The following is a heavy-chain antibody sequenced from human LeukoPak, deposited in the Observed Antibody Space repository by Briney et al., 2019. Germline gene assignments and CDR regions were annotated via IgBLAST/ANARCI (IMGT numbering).Heavy chain of an antibody. CDR3: ARDTSIVVIYYGMDV. Sequence: AASVKVSCNASGGTFSSYAISWVRQAPGQGLEWMGRIIPILGIANYAQKFQGRVTITADKSTSTAYMELSSLRSEDTAVYYCARDTSIVVIYYGMDVWGQGITVTVSS. J-gene: IGHJ6*02. CDR2: IIPILGIA. D-gene: IGHD3-22*01. V-gene: IGHV1-69*04. CDR1: GGTFSSYA.